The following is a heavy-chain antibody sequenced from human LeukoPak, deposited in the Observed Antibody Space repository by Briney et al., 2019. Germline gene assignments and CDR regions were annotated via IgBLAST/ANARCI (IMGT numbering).Heavy chain of an antibody. CDR3: AMCDSSGFKNDY. CDR2: INPNSGGT. J-gene: IGHJ4*02. Sequence: GASVKVSCKASGYTFTGYYMHWVRQAPGQGLEWMGWINPNSGGTHYAQKFQGRVTMTRDTSISTAYMELSRLRSDDTAVYDCAMCDSSGFKNDYWGQGTLVTVSS. CDR1: GYTFTGYY. V-gene: IGHV1-2*02. D-gene: IGHD3-22*01.